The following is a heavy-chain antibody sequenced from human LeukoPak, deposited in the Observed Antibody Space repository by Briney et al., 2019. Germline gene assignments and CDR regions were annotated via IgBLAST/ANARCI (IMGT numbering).Heavy chain of an antibody. CDR1: GGSISSSSYY. CDR2: IYYSGST. D-gene: IGHD3-3*01. Sequence: SETLSLTCTVSGGSISSSSYYWGWIRQPPGKGLEWIGSIYYSGSTYYNPSLKSRVTISVDTSKNQFSLKLSSVTAADTAVYYCARVYYDFWSGYYTSYYFDYWGQGTLVTVSS. V-gene: IGHV4-39*07. J-gene: IGHJ4*02. CDR3: ARVYYDFWSGYYTSYYFDY.